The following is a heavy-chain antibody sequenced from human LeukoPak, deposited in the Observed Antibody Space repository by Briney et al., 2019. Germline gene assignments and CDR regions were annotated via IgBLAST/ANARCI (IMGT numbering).Heavy chain of an antibody. CDR2: IKQDGTEK. CDR1: GFTFSNYW. V-gene: IGHV3-7*01. D-gene: IGHD2-15*01. J-gene: IGHJ4*02. CDR3: TRDTGCPGGTCYSFYDY. Sequence: GGCLSLSCAASGFTFSNYWMTWVRLAPGKGLEWVANIKQDGTEKYYVDSVKGRFTISRDNAENSLYLQMNSLRAEDTAVYYCTRDTGCPGGTCYSFYDYWGQGTLVTVSS.